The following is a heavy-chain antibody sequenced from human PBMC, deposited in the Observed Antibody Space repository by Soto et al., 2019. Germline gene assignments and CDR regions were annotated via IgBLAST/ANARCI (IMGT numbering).Heavy chain of an antibody. CDR2: IYHSGTT. V-gene: IGHV4-38-2*01. J-gene: IGHJ5*02. CDR1: GYSISSGYY. D-gene: IGHD6-13*01. Sequence: PSETLSLTCVVSGYSISSGYYWGWIRQPPGKGLEWIGSIYHSGTTYYNPSLKSRVTISLDTSRNQFSLKLTSVTAADTAVYYCARSLFTSSWYAGSWGQGTLVTVSS. CDR3: ARSLFTSSWYAGS.